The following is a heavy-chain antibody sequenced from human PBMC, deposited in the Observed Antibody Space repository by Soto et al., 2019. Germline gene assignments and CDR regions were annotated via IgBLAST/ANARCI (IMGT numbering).Heavy chain of an antibody. CDR1: GFTFIPYN. J-gene: IGHJ4*02. V-gene: IGHV3-48*02. D-gene: IGHD6-13*01. CDR2: ISSSSNTI. Sequence: GGSLRLSCAASGFTFIPYNMNWVRQAPGKGLEWVSYISSSSNTIYYADSVKGRFTISRDNAKNSLYLQMNSLRDEDTAVYYCARGRLDSSWYFDYWGQGTLVTVSS. CDR3: ARGRLDSSWYFDY.